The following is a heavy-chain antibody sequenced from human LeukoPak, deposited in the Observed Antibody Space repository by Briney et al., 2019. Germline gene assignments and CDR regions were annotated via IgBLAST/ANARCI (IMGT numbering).Heavy chain of an antibody. V-gene: IGHV4-39*01. J-gene: IGHJ1*01. CDR3: GRVVVAYARAEYFQY. CDR2: ISYDGRT. Sequence: PSETLSLTCTVSGVSLISDSYFWGWILQPPGKGLEWIASISYDGRTYNNRSLKSRVTISVDTSKRQFALKLSSVTAADTAVYHCGRVVVAYARAEYFQYLGQGTLVIVSS. CDR1: GVSLISDSYF. D-gene: IGHD3-22*01.